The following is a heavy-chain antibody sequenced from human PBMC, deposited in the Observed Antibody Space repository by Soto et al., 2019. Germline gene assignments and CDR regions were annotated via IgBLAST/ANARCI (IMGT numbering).Heavy chain of an antibody. J-gene: IGHJ6*02. CDR3: ARQGKSMGYGMDV. Sequence: LKISCKGSGYSFTSYWIGWVRQMPGKGLEWMGIIYPGDSDTRYSPSFQGQVTISADKSISTAYLQWSSLKASDTAMYYCARQGKSMGYGMDVWGQGTTVTVSS. D-gene: IGHD3-10*01. CDR1: GYSFTSYW. V-gene: IGHV5-51*01. CDR2: IYPGDSDT.